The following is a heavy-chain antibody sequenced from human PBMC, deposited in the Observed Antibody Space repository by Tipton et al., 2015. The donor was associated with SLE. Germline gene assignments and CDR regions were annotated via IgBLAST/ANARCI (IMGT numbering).Heavy chain of an antibody. CDR3: AKDVGDYYYYYMDV. Sequence: SLRLSCTASGFTFSRYAMTWVRQAPGKGLEWVAVIWYDGSNKYYADSVKGRFSISRDNSKNTLYLKMNSLRAEDTAVYYCAKDVGDYYYYYMDVWGKGTTVTISS. V-gene: IGHV3-30*18. J-gene: IGHJ6*03. D-gene: IGHD2-15*01. CDR1: GFTFSRYA. CDR2: IWYDGSNK.